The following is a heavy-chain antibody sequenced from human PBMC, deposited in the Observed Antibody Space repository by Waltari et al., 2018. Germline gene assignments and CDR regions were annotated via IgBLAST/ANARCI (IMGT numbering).Heavy chain of an antibody. CDR1: GYTFTSYD. Sequence: QVQLVQSGAEVKKPGASVKVSCKASGYTFTSYDINWVRQATGQGLEWMGWMNPNSGNTGYAQKFQGRVTMTRNTSISTAYMELSSLRSEDTAVYYCARVGLRYGGNWPRGWFDPWGQGTLVTVSS. D-gene: IGHD2-15*01. J-gene: IGHJ5*02. CDR2: MNPNSGNT. CDR3: ARVGLRYGGNWPRGWFDP. V-gene: IGHV1-8*01.